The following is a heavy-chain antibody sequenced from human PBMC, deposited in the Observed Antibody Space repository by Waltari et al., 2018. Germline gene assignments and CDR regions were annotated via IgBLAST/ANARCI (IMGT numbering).Heavy chain of an antibody. V-gene: IGHV2-5*01. Sequence: QITLKESGPTLVKPTQTLTLTCSFSGISFSSRGGGVGWIRQPPGKALEWLTLFYRSDDIYYNPPRRTRLTVTKDPTKNQVVFTVTNVGPMDSGTYFCAHYASASLRYFDFWGQGVPVTVSS. J-gene: IGHJ5*01. CDR1: GISFSSRGGG. CDR2: FYRSDDI. CDR3: AHYASASLRYFDF. D-gene: IGHD2-2*01.